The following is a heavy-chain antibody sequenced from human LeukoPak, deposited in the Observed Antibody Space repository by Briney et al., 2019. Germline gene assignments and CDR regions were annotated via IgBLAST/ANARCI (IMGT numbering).Heavy chain of an antibody. CDR1: TFTLSSYT. V-gene: IGHV3-21*01. CDR3: ARQINRGYSYGYQHPFDY. D-gene: IGHD5-18*01. Sequence: GGSLRLSCAASTFTLSSYTMNWVRQAPGKGLEWVSSISSSSTYINYADSVKGRFTISRENAKNSLYLQMNSLRAGDTAVYYCARQINRGYSYGYQHPFDYWGQGTLVTVSS. CDR2: ISSSSTYI. J-gene: IGHJ4*02.